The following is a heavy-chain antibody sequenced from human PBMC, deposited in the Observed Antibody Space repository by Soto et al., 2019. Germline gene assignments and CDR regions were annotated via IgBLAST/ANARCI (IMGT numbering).Heavy chain of an antibody. CDR3: ASVGGTVTSDS. Sequence: QMQLVESGGGVVQPGGSLRLSCAASGFTFGAYDMHWVRQAPGKGLEWVAMIYYDGSNMYYADSMKGRFTISRDNSKNTILLQMNSLRAKGKDVYYCASVGGTVTSDSWGQGTLVNVSS. J-gene: IGHJ4*02. V-gene: IGHV3-33*01. D-gene: IGHD4-17*01. CDR1: GFTFGAYD. CDR2: IYYDGSNM.